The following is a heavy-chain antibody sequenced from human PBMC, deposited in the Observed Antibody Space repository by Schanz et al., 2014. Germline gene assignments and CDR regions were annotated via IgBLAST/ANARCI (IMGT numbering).Heavy chain of an antibody. CDR1: GGSISSGVHY. J-gene: IGHJ4*02. Sequence: QVQLQESGPGLVKPSQTLSLTCTVSGGSISSGVHYWSWVRQPPGKGLEWIESIYYSGSTYYNPSFKSRVTTSVDTSKNQFSRKLTSVPAADTAVYYCARQFYDILTGYWFPYYFDYWGQGTLVTVSS. CDR3: ARQFYDILTGYWFPYYFDY. D-gene: IGHD3-9*01. V-gene: IGHV4-39*01. CDR2: IYYSGST.